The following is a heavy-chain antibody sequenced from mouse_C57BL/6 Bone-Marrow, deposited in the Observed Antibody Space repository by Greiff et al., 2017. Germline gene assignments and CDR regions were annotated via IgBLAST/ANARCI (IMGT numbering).Heavy chain of an antibody. Sequence: VQLQQSGAELVKPGASVKLSCTASGFNIKDYYIHWVKQRTEQGLEWIGRIDPEDGETKYAPKFQDKDTITADTSSNTAYQQLSSLTSVDTAVYYCTRSLIDDCTNDWGQGTTLTVSS. J-gene: IGHJ2*01. CDR2: IDPEDGET. V-gene: IGHV14-2*01. CDR3: TRSLIDDCTND. D-gene: IGHD1-1*01. CDR1: GFNIKDYY.